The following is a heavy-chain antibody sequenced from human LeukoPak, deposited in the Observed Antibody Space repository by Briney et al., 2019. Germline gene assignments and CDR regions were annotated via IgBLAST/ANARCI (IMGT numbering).Heavy chain of an antibody. CDR1: GFTFSGHW. Sequence: GGSLRLSCAASGFTFSGHWMHWVRQAPGKGLVWVSRISSDGTNTNYADSVKGRFTISRDNAKNSLYLQMNSLRAEDTAVYYCARDFRYGSGSYYRGRYFDYWGQGTLVTVSS. V-gene: IGHV3-74*01. J-gene: IGHJ4*02. D-gene: IGHD3-10*01. CDR3: ARDFRYGSGSYYRGRYFDY. CDR2: ISSDGTNT.